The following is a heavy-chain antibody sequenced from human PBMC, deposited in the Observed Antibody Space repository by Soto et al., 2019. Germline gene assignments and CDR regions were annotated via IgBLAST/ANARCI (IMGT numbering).Heavy chain of an antibody. J-gene: IGHJ4*02. D-gene: IGHD6-19*01. V-gene: IGHV1-18*01. CDR3: ARDLAVALIDY. CDR2: ISAYNGNT. Sequence: QVQLVQSGAEVKKPGASVKVSCKASDYTFTSYGISWVRQAPGQGLEWMGWISAYNGNTKYAQKFQGRVTMTTDTSTRTAYMELRSLRSDDTAVYYFARDLAVALIDYWGQGTLVTVSS. CDR1: DYTFTSYG.